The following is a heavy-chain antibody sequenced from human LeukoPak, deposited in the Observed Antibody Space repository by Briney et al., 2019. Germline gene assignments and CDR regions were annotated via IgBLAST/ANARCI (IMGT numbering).Heavy chain of an antibody. J-gene: IGHJ4*02. V-gene: IGHV4-4*09. CDR1: GGSISSYY. Sequence: PSETLSLTCTVSGGSISSYYWSWIRQPPGKGLEWIGYIYTSGSTTYNPSLKSRVTISVDTSKNQFSLNLSSVTAADTAVYYCARHRGSYRFDYWGQGTLVTVSS. D-gene: IGHD1-26*01. CDR3: ARHRGSYRFDY. CDR2: IYTSGST.